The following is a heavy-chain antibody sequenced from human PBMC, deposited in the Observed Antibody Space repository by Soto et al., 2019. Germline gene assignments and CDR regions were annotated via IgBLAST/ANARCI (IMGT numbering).Heavy chain of an antibody. V-gene: IGHV1-69*04. CDR2: IIPILGIA. J-gene: IGHJ4*02. Sequence: CQDCGGAFNSYTISLVGQATRKGLEWMGRIIPILGIANYAQKFQGRVTITADKSTSTAYMELSSLRSEDTAVYYCAREWGVYYYGSGSYYKGGCPGPGYWGQGTLVTVSS. CDR1: GGAFNSYT. CDR3: AREWGVYYYGSGSYYKGGCPGPGY. D-gene: IGHD3-10*01.